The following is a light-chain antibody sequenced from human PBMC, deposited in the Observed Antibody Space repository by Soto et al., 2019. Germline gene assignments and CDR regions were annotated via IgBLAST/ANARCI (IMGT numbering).Light chain of an antibody. Sequence: EIVLTQSPGTLSLSPGERATLSCRASQSVSSSYLAWYQQKPGQAPRLLIYGASSRATGIPDRFSGSGSGTAFTLTISRLEPEDFAVYYCQQYGSPPVTFGQGTMVEIK. CDR3: QQYGSPPVT. J-gene: IGKJ1*01. V-gene: IGKV3-20*01. CDR2: GAS. CDR1: QSVSSSY.